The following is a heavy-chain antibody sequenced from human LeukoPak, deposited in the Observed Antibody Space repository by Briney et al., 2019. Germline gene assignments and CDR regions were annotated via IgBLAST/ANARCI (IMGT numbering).Heavy chain of an antibody. CDR1: GFTVSSNY. CDR2: IYSGGST. V-gene: IGHV3-53*01. D-gene: IGHD3-10*01. CDR3: ASDSSMVGFDY. Sequence: PGGSLRLSCAASGFTVSSNYMSWVRQAPGRGLEWVSVIYSGGSTYYADSVKGRFTISRDNSKNTLYLQMNSLRAEDTAVYYCASDSSMVGFDYWGQGTLVTVSS. J-gene: IGHJ4*02.